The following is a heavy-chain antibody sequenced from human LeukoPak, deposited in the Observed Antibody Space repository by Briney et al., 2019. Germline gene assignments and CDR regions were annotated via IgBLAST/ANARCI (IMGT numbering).Heavy chain of an antibody. CDR2: MNPNSGNT. Sequence: ASVKVSCKASGYTFTSYDINWVRQATGQGLEWMGWMNPNSGNTGYAQKFQGRVTMTRNTSISTAYMELSSLRSEDTAVYYCAKSERITMVRGKFLLFSPSTNWFDPWGQGTLVTVSS. CDR1: GYTFTSYD. J-gene: IGHJ5*02. D-gene: IGHD3-10*01. V-gene: IGHV1-8*01. CDR3: AKSERITMVRGKFLLFSPSTNWFDP.